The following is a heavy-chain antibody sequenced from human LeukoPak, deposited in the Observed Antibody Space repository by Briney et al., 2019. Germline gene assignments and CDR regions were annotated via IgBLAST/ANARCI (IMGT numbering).Heavy chain of an antibody. Sequence: GGSLRLSCAASGFTFSSYEMNWVRQAPGKGLEWVSYISSSGSTIYYADSVKGRFTISRDNAKNSLYLQMNSLRAEDTAVYYCARGSLRYFDWINNYGMDVWGQGTTVTVSS. V-gene: IGHV3-48*03. J-gene: IGHJ6*02. CDR1: GFTFSSYE. CDR3: ARGSLRYFDWINNYGMDV. CDR2: ISSSGSTI. D-gene: IGHD3-9*01.